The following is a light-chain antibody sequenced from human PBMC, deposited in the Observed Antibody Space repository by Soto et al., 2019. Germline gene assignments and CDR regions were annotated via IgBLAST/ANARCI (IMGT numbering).Light chain of an antibody. J-gene: IGKJ1*01. CDR1: QSVSSH. CDR3: PQCTEWPPSKT. V-gene: IGKV3-11*01. CDR2: DAS. Sequence: EILLTQSPATLSLSPGERATLSCRASQSVSSHVVWYQQKPGQAPRLLIHDASSRATGIPARFSGSGSGTDFTPTITRIETDHFAVYYCPQCTEWPPSKTFGQGTKV.